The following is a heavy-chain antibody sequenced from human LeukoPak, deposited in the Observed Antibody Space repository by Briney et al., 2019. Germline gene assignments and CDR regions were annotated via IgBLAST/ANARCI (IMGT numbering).Heavy chain of an antibody. D-gene: IGHD3-22*01. CDR2: MNPNSGNT. CDR1: VYTFTSYD. J-gene: IGHJ1*01. V-gene: IGHV1-8*01. Sequence: AAVTVSLMSSVYTFTSYDINGLGQPPAQGHEGMGWMNPNSGNTGYAQKFQGRVTMTRNTSISTAYMELSSLRSEDTAVYYCARGDDSSGYSRSPPSEYFQHWGQGTLVTASS. CDR3: ARGDDSSGYSRSPPSEYFQH.